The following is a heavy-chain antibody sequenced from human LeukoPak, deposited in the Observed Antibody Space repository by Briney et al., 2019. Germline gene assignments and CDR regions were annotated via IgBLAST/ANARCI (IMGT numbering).Heavy chain of an antibody. J-gene: IGHJ5*02. CDR1: GYTFTGYY. Sequence: ASVKVSCKASGYTFTGYYMHWVRQAPGQGLEWMGWINPNSGGTNYAQKVQGRVTMTRDTSISTAYMELSRLRSDDTAVYYCARAWFGELLAYDPWGQGTLVTVSS. CDR2: INPNSGGT. CDR3: ARAWFGELLAYDP. D-gene: IGHD3-10*01. V-gene: IGHV1-2*02.